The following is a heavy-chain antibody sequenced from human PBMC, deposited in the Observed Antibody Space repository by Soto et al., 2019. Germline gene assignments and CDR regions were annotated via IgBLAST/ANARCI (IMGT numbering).Heavy chain of an antibody. CDR1: GYTFTSYD. CDR3: AREKAYGMDV. CDR2: MNPNSGNT. J-gene: IGHJ6*02. V-gene: IGHV1-8*01. Sequence: QVQLVQSGAELKKPGASVKVSCKASGYTFTSYDINWVRQATGQGLEWMGWMNPNSGNTGYAQKLQGRVAMARNTSISTAYMELSSLRSEDTVVYYCAREKAYGMDVWGQGTTVTVSS.